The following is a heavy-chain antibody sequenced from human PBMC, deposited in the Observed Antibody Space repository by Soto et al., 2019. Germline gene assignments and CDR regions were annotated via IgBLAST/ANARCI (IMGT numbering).Heavy chain of an antibody. CDR1: GFTFSSYG. V-gene: IGHV3-30*18. CDR2: ISYDGSNK. J-gene: IGHJ4*02. CDR3: AKDLSRSSGSFDY. Sequence: GGSLRLSCAASGFTFSSYGTHWVRQAPGKGLEWVAVISYDGSNKYYADSVKGRFTISRDNSKNTLYLQMNSLRAEDTAVYYCAKDLSRSSGSFDYWGQGTLVTVSS. D-gene: IGHD3-22*01.